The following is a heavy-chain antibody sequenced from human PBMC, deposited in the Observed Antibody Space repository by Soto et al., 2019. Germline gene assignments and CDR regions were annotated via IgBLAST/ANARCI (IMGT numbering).Heavy chain of an antibody. CDR1: GFTFSSYA. J-gene: IGHJ5*02. D-gene: IGHD3-10*01. V-gene: IGHV3-23*01. CDR2: ISGSGGST. Sequence: HPGGSLRLSCAASGFTFSSYAMSWVRQAPGKGLEWVSAISGSGGSTYYADSVKGRFTISRDNSKNTLYLQMNSLRAEDTAVYYCAKVKSTLLWFGELSVGYWFDPWGQGTLVTVSS. CDR3: AKVKSTLLWFGELSVGYWFDP.